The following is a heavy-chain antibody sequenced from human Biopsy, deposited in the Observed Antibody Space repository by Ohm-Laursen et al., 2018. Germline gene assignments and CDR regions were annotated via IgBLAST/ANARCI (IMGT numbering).Heavy chain of an antibody. V-gene: IGHV1-24*01. CDR3: ATGFTSGWYHFDY. Sequence: SVKVSCQVSGYTLTELSMHWVRQAPGKGLEWLGGFSPEDGKTFYAQKFQGRVTMTEVPSKDTAYMELSSLRSEDTAVYYCATGFTSGWYHFDYWGQGTLVTVSS. CDR1: GYTLTELS. CDR2: FSPEDGKT. D-gene: IGHD6-19*01. J-gene: IGHJ4*02.